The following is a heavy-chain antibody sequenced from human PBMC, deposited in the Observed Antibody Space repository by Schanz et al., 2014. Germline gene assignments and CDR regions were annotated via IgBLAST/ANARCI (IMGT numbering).Heavy chain of an antibody. CDR3: ARGLIAAAGGAFDY. V-gene: IGHV3-66*01. J-gene: IGHJ4*02. CDR2: IYIGGNT. D-gene: IGHD6-13*01. CDR1: GFSVGNKY. Sequence: EVHLVESGGGLVQPGGSLRLSCAASGFSVGNKYMNWVRQAPGMGLEWVSFIYIGGNTYYADSVKGRFAISRDNSKNTLYLQMNGLRAGDAAVYYCARGLIAAAGGAFDYWGQGTLVAVSA.